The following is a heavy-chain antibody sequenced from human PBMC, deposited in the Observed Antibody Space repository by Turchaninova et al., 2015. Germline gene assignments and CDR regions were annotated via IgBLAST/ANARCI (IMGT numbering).Heavy chain of an antibody. D-gene: IGHD3-3*01. CDR1: GFTFSSYA. CDR2: ITHTGVAT. CDR3: AKVDFIRYLEWPSHRVFDH. V-gene: IGHV3-23*01. Sequence: GGGLVQPGGSLRLSCAASGFTFSSYAMNWVRQAPGKGLEWVSTITHTGVATYSADSVKGRFTISRDNSKHTLYLQMNSLRAEDTAVYYCAKVDFIRYLEWPSHRVFDHWGQGALVTVSS. J-gene: IGHJ4*02.